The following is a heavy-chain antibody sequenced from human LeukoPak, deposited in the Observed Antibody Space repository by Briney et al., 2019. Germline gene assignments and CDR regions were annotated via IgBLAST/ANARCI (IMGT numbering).Heavy chain of an antibody. Sequence: PGGSLRLSCAASGFTFSSYAMSWVRQAPGKGLEWVSAISGSGGSTYYADSVKGRFTISRDNSKNTLYLQMNSLRAEDTAVYYCAKAQTGASIAARPEDYWGQGTLVTVSS. D-gene: IGHD6-6*01. CDR2: ISGSGGST. CDR1: GFTFSSYA. CDR3: AKAQTGASIAARPEDY. J-gene: IGHJ4*02. V-gene: IGHV3-23*01.